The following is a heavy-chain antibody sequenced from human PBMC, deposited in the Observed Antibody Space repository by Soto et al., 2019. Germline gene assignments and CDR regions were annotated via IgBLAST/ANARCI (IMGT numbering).Heavy chain of an antibody. CDR3: ARRGWLRGIWFDP. Sequence: SETLSLTCTVSGGSISSYYWSWIRQPPGKGLEWIGYIYYSGSTNYNPSLKSRVTISVDTSKNQFSLKLSSVTAADTAVYYCARRGWLRGIWFDPWGQGTLVTVSS. V-gene: IGHV4-59*08. J-gene: IGHJ5*02. CDR2: IYYSGST. D-gene: IGHD5-12*01. CDR1: GGSISSYY.